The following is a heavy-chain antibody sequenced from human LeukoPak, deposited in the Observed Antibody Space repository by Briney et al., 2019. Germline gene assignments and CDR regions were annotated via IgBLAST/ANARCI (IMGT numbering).Heavy chain of an antibody. Sequence: GGSLRLSCAASGFTFSSYAMHWVRQAPGKGLEWVSVISYDGSKKYYADSVKGRFTISRDNSKNTLYLQMNSLRAEDTAVYYCAHGDTAMFDYWGQGTLVTVSS. CDR3: AHGDTAMFDY. D-gene: IGHD5-18*01. V-gene: IGHV3-30-3*01. CDR2: ISYDGSKK. CDR1: GFTFSSYA. J-gene: IGHJ4*02.